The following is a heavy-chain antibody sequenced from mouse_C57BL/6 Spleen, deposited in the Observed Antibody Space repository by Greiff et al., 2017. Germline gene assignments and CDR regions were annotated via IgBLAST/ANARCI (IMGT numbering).Heavy chain of an antibody. V-gene: IGHV1-69*01. CDR2: IDPSDSYT. J-gene: IGHJ2*01. Sequence: QVQLQQPGAELVMPGASVKLSCKASGYTFTSYWMHWVKQRPGQGLEWMGEIDPSDSYTNYNQKFKGKSTLTVDKSSSTAYMQRSSLTSEDSAVYYCARRRDLAVLFDYWGKGTTLTVAS. CDR1: GYTFTSYW. CDR3: ARRRDLAVLFDY.